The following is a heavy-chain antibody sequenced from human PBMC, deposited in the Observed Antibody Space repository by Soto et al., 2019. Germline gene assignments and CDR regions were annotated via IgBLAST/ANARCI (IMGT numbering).Heavy chain of an antibody. CDR1: GFIFSSHG. Sequence: QVHLVESGGGVVQPGRSLRLSCAASGFIFSSHGMHWVRQAPGKGLEWVAVIWYDGSSKFYADSVKGRFTISRDNSKNXXXXQXXXXXXEXXXXXXXXXEPYSDYVMDVWGQGTPVTVSS. CDR2: IWYDGSSK. V-gene: IGHV3-33*01. CDR3: XXEPYSDYVMDV. J-gene: IGHJ6*02. D-gene: IGHD3-16*01.